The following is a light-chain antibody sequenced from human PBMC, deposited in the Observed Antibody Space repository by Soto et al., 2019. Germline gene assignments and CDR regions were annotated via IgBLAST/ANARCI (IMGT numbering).Light chain of an antibody. CDR3: HFRT. CDR2: AAS. V-gene: IGKV1-27*01. CDR1: QGISNY. Sequence: DIQMTQSPSSLSASVGDGVTITCRASQGISNYLAWYQQKPGKVPKLLIYAASTLQSGVPSRFSGSGSGTDFTLTISSLQPEDVATYYCHFRTFGQGTRLEIK. J-gene: IGKJ5*01.